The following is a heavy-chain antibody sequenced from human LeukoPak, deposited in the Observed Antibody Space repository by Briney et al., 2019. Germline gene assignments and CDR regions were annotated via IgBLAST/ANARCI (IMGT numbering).Heavy chain of an antibody. J-gene: IGHJ6*04. CDR2: ISSSGSTI. Sequence: GGSLRLSCAASGFTFSDYEMNWVRQAPGKGLEWVSYISSSGSTIYYADSVKGRFTISRDNAKNSLYLQMNSLRAEDTAVYYCAELGITMIGGVWGKGTTVTISS. CDR3: AELGITMIGGV. CDR1: GFTFSDYE. D-gene: IGHD3-10*02. V-gene: IGHV3-48*03.